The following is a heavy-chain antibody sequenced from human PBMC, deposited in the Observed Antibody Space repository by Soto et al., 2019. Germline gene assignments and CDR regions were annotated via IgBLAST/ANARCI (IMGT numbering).Heavy chain of an antibody. J-gene: IGHJ4*02. Sequence: EVQLLESGGGLVQPGGSLRLSCAASGFTFNYYGMSWVRQAPGKGLEWVSIVTGNGDITYYTDSVKGGFTISRDNSKNMEWLQMNSLRDEDTAVYYCATSHYGEMDWGQGVLVTVSS. CDR3: ATSHYGEMD. D-gene: IGHD4-17*01. CDR2: VTGNGDIT. V-gene: IGHV3-23*01. CDR1: GFTFNYYG.